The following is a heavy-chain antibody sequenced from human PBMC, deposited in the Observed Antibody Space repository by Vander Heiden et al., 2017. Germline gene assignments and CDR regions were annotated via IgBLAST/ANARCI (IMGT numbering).Heavy chain of an antibody. CDR3: ARVIVLSRTRRFDY. J-gene: IGHJ4*02. Sequence: QVQLQQWGAGLLKPSETLSLTCAVYGGSFSGYYWSWIRQPPGKGLEWIGEINHSGSTNYNPSLKSRVTISVDTSKNQFSLKLSSVTAADTAVYYCARVIVLSRTRRFDYWCQGTLVTVSS. D-gene: IGHD2-2*01. CDR2: INHSGST. V-gene: IGHV4-34*01. CDR1: GGSFSGYY.